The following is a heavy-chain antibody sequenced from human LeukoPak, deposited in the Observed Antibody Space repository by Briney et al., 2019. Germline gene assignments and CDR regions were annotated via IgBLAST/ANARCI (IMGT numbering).Heavy chain of an antibody. CDR2: IYYSGST. CDR3: ARSGSYHHLMNDY. Sequence: SETLSLTCTVSGGSISSYYWSWIRRPPGKGLEWIGYIYYSGSTNYNPSLKSRVTISVDTSKNQFSLKLSSVTAADTAVYYCARSGSYHHLMNDYWGQGTLVTVSS. CDR1: GGSISSYY. V-gene: IGHV4-59*01. J-gene: IGHJ4*02. D-gene: IGHD1-26*01.